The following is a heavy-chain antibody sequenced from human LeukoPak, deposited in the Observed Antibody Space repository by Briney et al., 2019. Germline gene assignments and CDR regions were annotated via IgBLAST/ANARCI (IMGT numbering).Heavy chain of an antibody. CDR2: IYYTGRT. D-gene: IGHD6-13*01. J-gene: IGHJ5*02. Sequence: SGTQSLTCTVSGGSISSSSHSWGWIRQPPGKGLEWTGSIYYTGRTYYNPSLKSRVTISVDTSKNQFSLKLSSVTAADTAVYYCAQSLGSSNWIGNWFDPWGQGTLVTVSS. V-gene: IGHV4-39*01. CDR3: AQSLGSSNWIGNWFDP. CDR1: GGSISSSSHS.